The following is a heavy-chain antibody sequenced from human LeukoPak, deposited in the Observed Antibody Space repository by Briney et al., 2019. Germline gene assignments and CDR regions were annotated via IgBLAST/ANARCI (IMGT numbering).Heavy chain of an antibody. J-gene: IGHJ4*02. D-gene: IGHD3-10*01. V-gene: IGHV3-48*01. Sequence: GGSLRLSCEASGFTFSSYSMSWVRQAPGKGLEWVSYISISGTAIYYADSVKGRFTISRDNAKNSLFLQMNSLRAEDTALYFCAREVYYGSGRRFDYWGQGTLVTVSS. CDR1: GFTFSSYS. CDR2: ISISGTAI. CDR3: AREVYYGSGRRFDY.